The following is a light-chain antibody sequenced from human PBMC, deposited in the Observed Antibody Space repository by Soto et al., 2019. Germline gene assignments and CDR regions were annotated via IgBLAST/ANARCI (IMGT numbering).Light chain of an antibody. CDR2: EVV. J-gene: IGLJ1*01. CDR3: CSYAGIYSYV. CDR1: KSDIGVYDF. Sequence: QSVLTQPPSASGSPGQSVTISCTGTKSDIGVYDFVSWYQHHPGKAPRLIIYEVVQRPSGVPDRFSGSKSGNTASLTISGLQAEDEADYYCCSYAGIYSYVFGTGTKVTVL. V-gene: IGLV2-8*01.